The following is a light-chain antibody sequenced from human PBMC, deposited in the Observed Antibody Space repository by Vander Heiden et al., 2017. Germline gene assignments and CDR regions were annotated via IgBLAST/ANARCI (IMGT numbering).Light chain of an antibody. J-gene: IGLJ1*01. Sequence: QSVLTQPPSASGTPGQRVTISCCGRGSNAGGNTVNWYQQLRGTAPNLLIYSNDQRPSGVPDRSSGSKSGTSASLAISGLQSEDEADYYCAAWDDSLNGYVFGTGTKVTVL. CDR1: GSNAGGNT. CDR3: AAWDDSLNGYV. V-gene: IGLV1-44*01. CDR2: SND.